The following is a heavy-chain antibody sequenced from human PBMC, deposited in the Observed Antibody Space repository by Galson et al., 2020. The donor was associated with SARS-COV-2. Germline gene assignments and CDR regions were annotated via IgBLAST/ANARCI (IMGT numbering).Heavy chain of an antibody. V-gene: IGHV1-2*02. D-gene: IGHD3-10*01. CDR1: GYTFSDYY. CDR3: ARGPDYYGIYYYYMDV. CDR2: ISPNSGT. J-gene: IGHJ6*03. Sequence: ASVKVSCKASGYTFSDYYIHWVRQAPGQGLEWMGWISPNSGTLYAKVFQGRVTMTRATSISTVYMELSSLRSDDTAVYYCARGPDYYGIYYYYMDVWGEGTTVTVSS.